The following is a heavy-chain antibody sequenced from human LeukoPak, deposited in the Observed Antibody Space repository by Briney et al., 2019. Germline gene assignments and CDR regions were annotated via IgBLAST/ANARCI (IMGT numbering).Heavy chain of an antibody. Sequence: GGSLRLSCAASGVTFSDYAMSWVRQAPGKGLEWVSAISESGDGTYYADSMKGRFTISRDNAKNTLYLQINSLRAEDTAIYYCAKDIAQGYTLGSIEQDYWGQGTLVTVSS. J-gene: IGHJ4*02. CDR2: ISESGDGT. CDR1: GVTFSDYA. CDR3: AKDIAQGYTLGSIEQDY. D-gene: IGHD5-18*01. V-gene: IGHV3-23*01.